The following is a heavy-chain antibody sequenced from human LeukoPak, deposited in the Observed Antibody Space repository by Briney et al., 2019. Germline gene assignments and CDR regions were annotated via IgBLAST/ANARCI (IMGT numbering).Heavy chain of an antibody. CDR3: ASYFHYSSGYYYVFY. V-gene: IGHV4-30-4*08. CDR2: IYYSGST. D-gene: IGHD3-22*01. CDR1: GGTFSSYTI. Sequence: SCKASGGTFSSYTISWVRQAPGKGLEWIGYIYYSGSTYYNPSLKDRVTISVDTSKNQFSLKLSSVTAADTAVYYCASYFHYSSGYYYVFYWGQGTLVTVSS. J-gene: IGHJ4*02.